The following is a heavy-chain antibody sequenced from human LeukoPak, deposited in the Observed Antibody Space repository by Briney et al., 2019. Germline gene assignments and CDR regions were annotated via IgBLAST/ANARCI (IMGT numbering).Heavy chain of an antibody. CDR2: IYPGDSET. CDR1: GYTFTRYW. Sequence: GESLKISCEGPGYTFTRYWIGWVRQMPGKGLEWMGIIYPGDSETRYSPPFQGQVTMSAAKSINTAYLQWSSLKASDTAIYYCARLGLVGDSDPAYFDYWGQGTQVTVSS. D-gene: IGHD4-17*01. V-gene: IGHV5-51*01. J-gene: IGHJ4*02. CDR3: ARLGLVGDSDPAYFDY.